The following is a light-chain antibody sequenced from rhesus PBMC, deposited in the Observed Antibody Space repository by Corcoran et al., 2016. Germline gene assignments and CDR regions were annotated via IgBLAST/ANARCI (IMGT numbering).Light chain of an antibody. CDR3: QQYYDNPLT. Sequence: DIQMTQSPSALSASVGDRVTISCRASQNIYSNLAWYQQKPGKAPKLRIYAASSLQTGIPSRFSGHGFGTDFILTISSLQPEDSAAYYCQQYYDNPLTFGGGTKVELK. J-gene: IGKJ4*01. V-gene: IGKV1S12*01. CDR1: QNIYSN. CDR2: AAS.